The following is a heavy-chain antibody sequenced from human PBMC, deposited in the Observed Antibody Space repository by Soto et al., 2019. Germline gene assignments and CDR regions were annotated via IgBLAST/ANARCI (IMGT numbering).Heavy chain of an antibody. Sequence: ASVKVSCKASGYTFTSYGISWVRQAPGQGLEWMGWISAYNGNTNYAQKLQGRVTMTTDTSTSTAYMELRSLRSDDTAVYYCARARPRDKYYYYGMDVSGQGTTVTVSS. CDR1: GYTFTSYG. D-gene: IGHD6-6*01. J-gene: IGHJ6*02. CDR3: ARARPRDKYYYYGMDV. V-gene: IGHV1-18*01. CDR2: ISAYNGNT.